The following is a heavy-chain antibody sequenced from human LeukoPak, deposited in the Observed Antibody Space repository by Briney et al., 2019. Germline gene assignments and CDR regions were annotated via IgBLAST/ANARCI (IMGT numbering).Heavy chain of an antibody. D-gene: IGHD1-26*01. CDR1: GFTFSGYA. Sequence: SGGSLRLSCAASGFTFSGYAMSWVRQAPGKGPEWVSALSGSGIYTYYADSVKGRFTISRDNSKNMLYLQMNSLRAEDTAVYYCARVRGSRYYFDYWGQGTLVTVSS. J-gene: IGHJ4*02. CDR2: LSGSGIYT. V-gene: IGHV3-23*01. CDR3: ARVRGSRYYFDY.